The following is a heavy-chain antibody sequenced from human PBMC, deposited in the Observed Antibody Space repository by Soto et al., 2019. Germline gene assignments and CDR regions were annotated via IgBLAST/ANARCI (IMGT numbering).Heavy chain of an antibody. CDR3: ARPSAALARDGMDV. J-gene: IGHJ6*02. CDR2: SNPSDYDT. Sequence: GESLKISCKGSGYSFTSYWIGWVRQMPGKGLEWMRISNPSDYDTRYSPSFQGQVTNSADKAISPAYLQWSSLKASDTAMYYCARPSAALARDGMDVWGQGTTVTVSS. CDR1: GYSFTSYW. V-gene: IGHV5-51*01. D-gene: IGHD2-2*01.